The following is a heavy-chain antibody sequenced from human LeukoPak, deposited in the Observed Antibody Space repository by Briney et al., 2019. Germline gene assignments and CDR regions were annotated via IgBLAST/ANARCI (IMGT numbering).Heavy chain of an antibody. V-gene: IGHV3-7*01. CDR3: AKGEYYYDSSGYPEY. CDR1: GFTFSSYW. Sequence: GGSLRLSCAASGFTFSSYWMSWARQAPGKGLEWVANIKQDGSEKYYVDSVKGRFTISRDDAKRSLYLQMNSLRAEDTAVYYCAKGEYYYDSSGYPEYWGQGTLVTVSS. CDR2: IKQDGSEK. D-gene: IGHD3-22*01. J-gene: IGHJ4*02.